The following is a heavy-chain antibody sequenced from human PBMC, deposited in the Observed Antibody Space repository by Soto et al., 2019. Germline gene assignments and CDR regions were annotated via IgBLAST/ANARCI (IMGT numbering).Heavy chain of an antibody. CDR3: AKGRSYYYYYGVDV. J-gene: IGHJ6*02. CDR2: IIDSGGST. V-gene: IGHV3-23*01. CDR1: GFTFGASA. Sequence: GGSLRLSCAASGFTFGASALQWVRQAPGKGLEWVSDIIDSGGSTYYADSVKGRFTISRDNSKSTLYLQMNSLRAEDTALYYCAKGRSYYYYYGVDVWGQGTTVTVSS.